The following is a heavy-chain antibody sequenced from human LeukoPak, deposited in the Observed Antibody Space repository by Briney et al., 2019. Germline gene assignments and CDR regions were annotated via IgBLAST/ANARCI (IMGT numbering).Heavy chain of an antibody. V-gene: IGHV1-18*04. Sequence: ASVTVTFKASGYTFTSYRISWVRQAPGQGPAWMGWINAYNGNTNNAHKLQGRVTLTTDTATNTAYMALRSLRSDDTAVYYCVSDIGYSSSSGCYFDYWGQGTLVTVSS. CDR2: INAYNGNT. CDR3: VSDIGYSSSSGCYFDY. D-gene: IGHD6-6*01. CDR1: GYTFTSYR. J-gene: IGHJ4*02.